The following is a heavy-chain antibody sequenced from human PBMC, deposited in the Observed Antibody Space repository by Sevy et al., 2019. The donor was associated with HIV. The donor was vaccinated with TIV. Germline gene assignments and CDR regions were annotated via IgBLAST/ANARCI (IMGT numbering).Heavy chain of an antibody. CDR3: AKAGYCTSTSCFGTYTPDFYMDA. J-gene: IGHJ6*03. D-gene: IGHD2-2*01. Sequence: GGSLRLSCAASGFTFDDYAMNWVRQFPGKGLEWVSLISWDGGSAHYADSVKGRFTMSRDNSKNSLYLQMNSLRTEDTALHYLAKAGYCTSTSCFGTYTPDFYMDAWGNGTTVTVSS. CDR1: GFTFDDYA. CDR2: ISWDGGSA. V-gene: IGHV3-43D*04.